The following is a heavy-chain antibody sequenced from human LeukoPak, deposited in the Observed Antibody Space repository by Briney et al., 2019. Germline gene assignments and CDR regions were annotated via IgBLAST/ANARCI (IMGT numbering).Heavy chain of an antibody. Sequence: GGSLRLSCAASGFIFTNHAMGWVRQAPGKGLEWVSAISGSGGSTYYADSVKGRFTISRDNSKNTLYLQMNSLRAEDTAVYYCAKDPSKLDWFDPWGQGTLVTVSS. J-gene: IGHJ5*02. V-gene: IGHV3-23*01. CDR2: ISGSGGST. CDR1: GFIFTNHA. CDR3: AKDPSKLDWFDP.